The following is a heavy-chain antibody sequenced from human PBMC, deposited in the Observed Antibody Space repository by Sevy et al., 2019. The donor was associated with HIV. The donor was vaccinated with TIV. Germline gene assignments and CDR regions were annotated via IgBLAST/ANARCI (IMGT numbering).Heavy chain of an antibody. CDR1: GGPISSYY. J-gene: IGHJ5*02. CDR2: IHYSGST. V-gene: IGHV4-59*01. Sequence: SETLSLTCSVSGGPISSYYWSWIRQPPGKRLEWIGYIHYSGSTNYNPSLNSRPPISVDTSKNQFSLRLTSVTAADTAVYYCARAPPVRSGDDSLNWFDPWGQGILVTVSS. CDR3: ARAPPVRSGDDSLNWFDP. D-gene: IGHD5-12*01.